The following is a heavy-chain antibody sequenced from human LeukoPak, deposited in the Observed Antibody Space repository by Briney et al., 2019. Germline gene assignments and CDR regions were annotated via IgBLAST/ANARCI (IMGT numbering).Heavy chain of an antibody. CDR2: ISASGGST. Sequence: PGGSLRLSCAASGFTFSSSAMSWVRQAPGQGLEWVSAISASGGSTYYADSVKGRFTISRDNSKNTLYLQLNSLRAEDTAVYYCAKALLGATRGIDYWGQGTLVTVSS. D-gene: IGHD1-26*01. J-gene: IGHJ4*02. CDR1: GFTFSSSA. CDR3: AKALLGATRGIDY. V-gene: IGHV3-23*01.